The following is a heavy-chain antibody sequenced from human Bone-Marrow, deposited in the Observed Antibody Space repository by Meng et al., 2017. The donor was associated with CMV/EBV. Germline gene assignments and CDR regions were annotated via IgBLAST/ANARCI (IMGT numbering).Heavy chain of an antibody. CDR3: ASVGVVCSSTSCYSMIAFDI. J-gene: IGHJ3*02. V-gene: IGHV3-21*01. Sequence: GGSLRLSCAASGFTFSSYSMNWVRQAPGKGLEWVSSISSSSSYIYYADSVKGRFTISRDNAKNSLYLQMNSLRAEDTAVYYCASVGVVCSSTSCYSMIAFDIRGQGTMVTVSS. D-gene: IGHD2-2*01. CDR2: ISSSSSYI. CDR1: GFTFSSYS.